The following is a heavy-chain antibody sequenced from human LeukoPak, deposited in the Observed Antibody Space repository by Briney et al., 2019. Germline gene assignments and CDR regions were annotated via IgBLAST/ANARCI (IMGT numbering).Heavy chain of an antibody. D-gene: IGHD1-26*01. CDR1: GYTFTNYW. CDR3: ARPETIVGAIRY. Sequence: SGESLKISCKGSGYTFTNYWIGWGRQMPGKGLEWMGIIYPIDSDTRYSPSFQGQVTISADKSISTAYLQWSSLKASDTAIYYCARPETIVGAIRYWGQGTLVTVSS. V-gene: IGHV5-51*01. CDR2: IYPIDSDT. J-gene: IGHJ4*02.